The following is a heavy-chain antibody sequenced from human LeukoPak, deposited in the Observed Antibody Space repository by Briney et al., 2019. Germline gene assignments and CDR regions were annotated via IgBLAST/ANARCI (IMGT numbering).Heavy chain of an antibody. CDR2: IISGSGGST. CDR1: GFTFSPYA. J-gene: IGHJ6*03. CDR3: AKGGGAAHYYMDV. V-gene: IGHV3-23*01. D-gene: IGHD3-16*01. Sequence: PGGSLRLSCAASGFTFSPYAMTWVRQAPGKGLKWVSAIISGSGGSTYYADSVRGRFTISRDNSKNTLYLQMNSLRAEDTAVYYCAKGGGAAHYYMDVWGKGTTVTVSS.